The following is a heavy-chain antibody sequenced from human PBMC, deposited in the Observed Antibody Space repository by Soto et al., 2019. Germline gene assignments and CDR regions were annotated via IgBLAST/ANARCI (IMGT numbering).Heavy chain of an antibody. Sequence: WGSLRLSCAASGFTFSSYAMSWVRQAPGKGLEWVSAISGSGGSTYYADSVKGRFTISRDNSKNTLYLQMNSLRAEDTAVYYSAKAGLPDYYYGMDVWGQGTTVTVSS. CDR3: AKAGLPDYYYGMDV. V-gene: IGHV3-23*01. CDR2: ISGSGGST. J-gene: IGHJ6*02. CDR1: GFTFSSYA.